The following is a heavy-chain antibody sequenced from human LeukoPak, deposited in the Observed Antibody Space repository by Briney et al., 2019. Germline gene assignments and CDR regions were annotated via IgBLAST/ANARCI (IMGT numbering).Heavy chain of an antibody. CDR2: IKSKTDGGTT. V-gene: IGHV3-15*01. CDR3: TTEYSSSFGWFDP. D-gene: IGHD6-13*01. Sequence: GGSLRLSCAASGFTFSNAWMSWVRQAPGKGLECVGRIKSKTDGGTTDYAAPVKGRFTISRDDSKNTLYLQMNSLKTEDTAVYYCTTEYSSSFGWFDPWGQGTLVTVSS. J-gene: IGHJ5*02. CDR1: GFTFSNAW.